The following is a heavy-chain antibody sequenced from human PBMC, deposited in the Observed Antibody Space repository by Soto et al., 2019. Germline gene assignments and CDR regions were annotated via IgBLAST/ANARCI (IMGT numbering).Heavy chain of an antibody. Sequence: GGSLRLSCAASGFTFSSYSMNWVRQAPGKGLEWVSSISSSSSYIYYADSVKGRFTISRDNAKNSLYLQMNSLRAEDTAVYYCARVVGGDYDVPNWYFDLWGRGTLVTVSS. D-gene: IGHD4-17*01. V-gene: IGHV3-21*01. CDR3: ARVVGGDYDVPNWYFDL. CDR1: GFTFSSYS. CDR2: ISSSSSYI. J-gene: IGHJ2*01.